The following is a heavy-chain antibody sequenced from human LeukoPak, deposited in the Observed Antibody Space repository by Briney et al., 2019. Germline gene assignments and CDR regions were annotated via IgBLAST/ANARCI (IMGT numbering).Heavy chain of an antibody. CDR3: VRSAFHAGSGNYYDY. CDR1: GFTFSNYW. Sequence: GGSLRLSCAASGFTFSNYWIHWVRQAPGKGLVWVSRIDNAGSITTYADSVKGQFTISRDNAENTLYLQMNSLRVEDTAVYYCVRSAFHAGSGNYYDYWGQGTLVTVSS. J-gene: IGHJ4*02. CDR2: IDNAGSIT. D-gene: IGHD3-22*01. V-gene: IGHV3-74*03.